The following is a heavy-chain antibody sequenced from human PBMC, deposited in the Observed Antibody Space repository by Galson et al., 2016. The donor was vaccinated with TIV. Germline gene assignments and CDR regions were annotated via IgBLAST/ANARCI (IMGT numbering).Heavy chain of an antibody. CDR3: AEDMTGFGEKSRLYEYYSAMDV. Sequence: SLRLSCAASGFTFSREGMNWVRQAPGKGLEWVSYIRSTGSSKYYADSVKGRFTISRDNALNSLSLQMTSLRAEDTAVDYCAEDMTGFGEKSRLYEYYSAMDVWGLGTTVTVSS. CDR2: IRSTGSSK. J-gene: IGHJ6*02. D-gene: IGHD3-10*01. CDR1: GFTFSREG. V-gene: IGHV3-48*01.